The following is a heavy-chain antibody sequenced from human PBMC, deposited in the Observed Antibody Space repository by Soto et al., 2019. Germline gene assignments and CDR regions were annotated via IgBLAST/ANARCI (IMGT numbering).Heavy chain of an antibody. CDR2: IFTRDSET. CDR1: GHLFNNHW. CDR3: ARGYFDSGHGYDL. V-gene: IGHV5-51*01. Sequence: GESLKISCKGPGHLFNNHWIGWVRQTPGKGLEWMGLIFTRDSETKTSPSFQGHVSFSVDNSINTVYLQWTSLKTTDTGIYFCARGYFDSGHGYDLWGQGTLVTVS. J-gene: IGHJ5*02. D-gene: IGHD3-10*01.